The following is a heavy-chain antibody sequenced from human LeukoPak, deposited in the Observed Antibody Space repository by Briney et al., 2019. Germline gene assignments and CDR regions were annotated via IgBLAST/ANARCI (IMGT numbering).Heavy chain of an antibody. V-gene: IGHV3-11*04. CDR2: ISSSGSTI. CDR3: ARDVKTRHCSSTSCYVPFDY. Sequence: GGSLRLSCAASGFTFSDYYMSWIRQAPGKGLEWVSYISSSGSTIYYADSVKGRFTISRDNAKNSLYLQMNSLRAEDTAVYYCARDVKTRHCSSTSCYVPFDYWGQGTLVTVSS. D-gene: IGHD2-2*01. CDR1: GFTFSDYY. J-gene: IGHJ4*02.